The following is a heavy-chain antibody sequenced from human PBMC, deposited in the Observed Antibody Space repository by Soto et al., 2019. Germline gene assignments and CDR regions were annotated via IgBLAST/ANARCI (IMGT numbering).Heavy chain of an antibody. CDR3: ARTTFYDIFTAYYSLFDY. Sequence: QVQLQESGPGLVKPSQTLTLTCTVSGGSISSGRFYWSWIRQHPGKGLEWIGHISDSGSSYYNPSLGSRVTISVDRSENQFSLKLSAVTAADTAVYFCARTTFYDIFTAYYSLFDYWGQGTKVTVSS. D-gene: IGHD3-9*01. CDR1: GGSISSGRFY. J-gene: IGHJ4*02. V-gene: IGHV4-31*03. CDR2: ISDSGSS.